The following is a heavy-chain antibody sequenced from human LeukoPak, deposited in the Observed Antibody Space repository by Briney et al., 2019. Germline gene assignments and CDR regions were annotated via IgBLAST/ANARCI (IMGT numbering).Heavy chain of an antibody. V-gene: IGHV3-23*01. Sequence: PGGSLRLSCAASGFTFSSNAMSWVRQAPGKGLEWVSVISGSGGSTYYADSVKGRFTISRDNSKNTLYLQMNSLRAEGTAVYYCAKDQGSSWYGDNYFDYWGQGTLVTVSS. CDR1: GFTFSSNA. CDR3: AKDQGSSWYGDNYFDY. J-gene: IGHJ4*02. D-gene: IGHD6-13*01. CDR2: ISGSGGST.